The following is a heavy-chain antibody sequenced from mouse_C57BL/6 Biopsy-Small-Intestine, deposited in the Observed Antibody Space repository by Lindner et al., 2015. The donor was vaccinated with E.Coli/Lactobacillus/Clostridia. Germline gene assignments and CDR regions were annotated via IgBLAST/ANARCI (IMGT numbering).Heavy chain of an antibody. Sequence: VQLQESGGGLVKPGGSLKLSCAASGFTFSDYGMHWVRQAPEKGLEWVAYISSGSGTIYYADTVKGRFTISRDDAKNTLFLQMTSLRSEDTAMYYCARPGYVSSFACWGQGTLVTVSA. CDR2: ISSGSGTI. D-gene: IGHD1-1*01. CDR1: GFTFSDYG. V-gene: IGHV5-17*01. J-gene: IGHJ3*01. CDR3: ARPGYVSSFAC.